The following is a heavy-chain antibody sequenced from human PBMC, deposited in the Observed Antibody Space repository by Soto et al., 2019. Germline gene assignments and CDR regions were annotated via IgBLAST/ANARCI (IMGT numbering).Heavy chain of an antibody. D-gene: IGHD6-19*01. Sequence: EVQLVESGGGLVKPGGSLRLSCVASGFTFSTFTMNWVRQAPGKGLEWVSSISSGSSIIYQVDSVKGRFTISRDNARNSLYLQMSSLRADDTAVYYCATTVAVAGTDRYAFDYWGQGTLVTVSS. CDR1: GFTFSTFT. CDR3: ATTVAVAGTDRYAFDY. J-gene: IGHJ4*02. CDR2: ISSGSSII. V-gene: IGHV3-21*01.